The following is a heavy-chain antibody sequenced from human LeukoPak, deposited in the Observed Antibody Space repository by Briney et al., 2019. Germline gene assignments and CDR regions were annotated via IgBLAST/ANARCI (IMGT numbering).Heavy chain of an antibody. D-gene: IGHD2-15*01. CDR3: ASDLYCSGGSCYDY. Sequence: SETLSLTCTVSGGSISSGGYYWSWIRQHPGKGLEWIGYIYYSGSTYYNPSLESRVTISVDTSKNQFSLKLSSVTAADTAVYYCASDLYCSGGSCYDYWGQGTLVTVSS. CDR1: GGSISSGGYY. V-gene: IGHV4-31*03. J-gene: IGHJ4*02. CDR2: IYYSGST.